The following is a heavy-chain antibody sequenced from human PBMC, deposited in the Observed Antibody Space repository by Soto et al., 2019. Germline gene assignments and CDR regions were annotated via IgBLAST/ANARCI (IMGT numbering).Heavy chain of an antibody. CDR1: GYTFTSYG. CDR2: ISAYNGNT. J-gene: IGHJ5*02. V-gene: IGHV1-18*04. CDR3: ARRVVVAARAGNWYDC. Sequence: QVQLVQSGAEVKKPGASVKVSCKASGYTFTSYGISWVRQAPGQGLEWMGWISAYNGNTNYAQKLQGPVTMTTDTSTSTVYVGLRSLGSDDTAVYYCARRVVVAARAGNWYDCWGQRT. D-gene: IGHD2-15*01.